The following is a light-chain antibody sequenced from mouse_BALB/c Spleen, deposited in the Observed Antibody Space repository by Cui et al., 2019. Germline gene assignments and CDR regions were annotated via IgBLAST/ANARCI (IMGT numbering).Light chain of an antibody. CDR2: YTS. CDR1: EDISAY. J-gene: IGKJ2*01. Sequence: EIQMTQTTFSLSASLGDRITISCSANEDISAYLNWYQQQPDGTDKLLIYYTSGLHSGVPSRFSGSWAGADYSLTISSLEPEDIATYYCQQYSKLPYTFGGGTKLEIK. V-gene: IGKV10-95*01. CDR3: QQYSKLPYT.